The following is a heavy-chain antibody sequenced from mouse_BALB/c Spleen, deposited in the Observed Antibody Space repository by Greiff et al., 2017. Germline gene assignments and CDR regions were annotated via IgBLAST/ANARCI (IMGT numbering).Heavy chain of an antibody. CDR3: ARDRDYDRRGFAY. CDR1: GFTFSSYG. J-gene: IGHJ3*01. CDR2: INSNGGST. V-gene: IGHV5-6-3*01. D-gene: IGHD2-4*01. Sequence: EVMLVESGGGLVKPGGSLKLSCAASGFTFSSYGMSWVRQTPDKRLELVATINSNGGSTYYPDSVKGRFTISRDNAKNTLYLQMSSLKSEDTAMYYCARDRDYDRRGFAYWGQGTLVTVSA.